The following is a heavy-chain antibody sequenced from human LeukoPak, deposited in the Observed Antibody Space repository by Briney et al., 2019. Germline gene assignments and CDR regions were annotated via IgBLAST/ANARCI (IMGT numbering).Heavy chain of an antibody. J-gene: IGHJ4*02. Sequence: GGSLRLSCAASGFTFSSYGMSWVRQAPGKGLEWVSAISGSGGSTYYADSVKGRFTISRDNSKNTLYLQMNSLRAGDTAVYYCAKAMGATLFDYWGQGTLVTVSS. CDR2: ISGSGGST. CDR1: GFTFSSYG. V-gene: IGHV3-23*01. D-gene: IGHD1-26*01. CDR3: AKAMGATLFDY.